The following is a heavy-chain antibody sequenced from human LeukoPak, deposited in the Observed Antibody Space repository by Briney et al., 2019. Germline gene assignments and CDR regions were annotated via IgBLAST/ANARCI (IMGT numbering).Heavy chain of an antibody. CDR1: GFTFSSYY. CDR2: IKQDGSEI. D-gene: IGHD3-16*01. V-gene: IGHV3-7*01. J-gene: IGHJ3*02. Sequence: SGGSLRLSCVASGFTFSSYYMSWVRQAPGKGLEWVANIKQDGSEIYYVDSVKGRFTISRDNAKSSLYLQMTSLRAEDTAVYYCARMRGQGGQDIWGQGTMVTVSS. CDR3: ARMRGQGGQDI.